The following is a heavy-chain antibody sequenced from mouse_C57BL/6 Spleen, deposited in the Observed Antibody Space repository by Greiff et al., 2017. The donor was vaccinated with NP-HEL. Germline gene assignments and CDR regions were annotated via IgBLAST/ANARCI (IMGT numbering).Heavy chain of an antibody. J-gene: IGHJ4*01. CDR3: ARGATVVATRAMDY. CDR2: IDPNSGGT. V-gene: IGHV1-72*01. CDR1: GYTFTSYW. Sequence: QVHVKQPGAELVKPGASVKLSCKASGYTFTSYWMHWVKQRPGRGLEWIGRIDPNSGGTKYNEKFKSKATLTVDKPSSTAYMQLSSLTSEDSAVYYCARGATVVATRAMDYWGQGTSVTVSS. D-gene: IGHD1-1*01.